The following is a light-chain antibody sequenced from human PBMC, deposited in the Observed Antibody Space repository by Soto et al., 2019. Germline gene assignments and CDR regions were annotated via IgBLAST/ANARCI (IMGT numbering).Light chain of an antibody. J-gene: IGKJ1*01. Sequence: DIQITQSPSTLSSSLGDIVTITCRASQSISGWLAWYQQKPGKAPKLLIYDASSLESGVPSRFSGSGSGTEFTLTITSLQPDDFATYYCQQYNSYPWTFGQGTKVDIK. CDR1: QSISGW. CDR2: DAS. CDR3: QQYNSYPWT. V-gene: IGKV1-5*01.